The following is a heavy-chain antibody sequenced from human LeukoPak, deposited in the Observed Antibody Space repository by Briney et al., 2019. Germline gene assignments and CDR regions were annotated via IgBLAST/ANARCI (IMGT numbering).Heavy chain of an antibody. CDR1: GYSFTSYW. J-gene: IGHJ5*02. D-gene: IGHD3-10*01. Sequence: GESVKISCKGSGYSFTSYWISWVRQMPGKGLEWMGRIEPIDSYTIYSPSFQGHVTISPDKSISTAYLQWSSLTASDTAMYSCARSLYYYGSGSPSWFDPWGQGTLVTVSS. CDR3: ARSLYYYGSGSPSWFDP. V-gene: IGHV5-10-1*01. CDR2: IEPIDSYT.